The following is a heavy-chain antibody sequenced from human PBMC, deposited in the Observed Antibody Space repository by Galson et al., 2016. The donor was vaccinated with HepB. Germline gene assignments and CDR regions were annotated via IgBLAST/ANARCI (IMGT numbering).Heavy chain of an antibody. Sequence: ETLSLTCTISGGAISSYHWGCVRQPANKGLQWVGHVHASGDKDYNPSLKGRVSVSIDSSKNQFSLRLSSVTAEDTAIYYCAREIVPGKIDHWGRGTLVTVSS. CDR1: GGAISSYH. V-gene: IGHV4-4*07. CDR2: VHASGDK. D-gene: IGHD1-1*01. J-gene: IGHJ4*02. CDR3: AREIVPGKIDH.